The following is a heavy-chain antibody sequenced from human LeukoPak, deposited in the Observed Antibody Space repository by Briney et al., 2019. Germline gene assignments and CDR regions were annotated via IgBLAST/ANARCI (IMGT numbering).Heavy chain of an antibody. J-gene: IGHJ4*02. V-gene: IGHV3-21*01. CDR2: ISSSSSYI. CDR1: GFTFSSYS. Sequence: GGSLRLSCAASGFTFSSYSMNWVRQAPGKGLEWASSISSSSSYIYYADSVKGRFTISRDNAKNSLYLQMNSLRAEDTAVYYCARDRIAAAGRGGFDYWGQGTLVTVSS. D-gene: IGHD6-13*01. CDR3: ARDRIAAAGRGGFDY.